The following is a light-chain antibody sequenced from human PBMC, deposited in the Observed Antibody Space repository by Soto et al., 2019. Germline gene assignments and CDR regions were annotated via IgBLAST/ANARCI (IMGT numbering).Light chain of an antibody. CDR2: GAS. CDR3: QQFDSSVT. J-gene: IGKJ1*01. V-gene: IGKV3-20*01. CDR1: QSVSSTF. Sequence: EIVLTQSPGSLSLSPGERATLSCRASQSVSSTFFAWYQQRPGQAPRLIMYGASSRATGLPERFSGSGSGTDFTLTISRLEPEDFAVYYCQQFDSSVTFGQGTKVEIK.